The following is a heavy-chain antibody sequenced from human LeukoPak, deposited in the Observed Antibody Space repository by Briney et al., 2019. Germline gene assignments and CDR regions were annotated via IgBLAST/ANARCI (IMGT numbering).Heavy chain of an antibody. CDR2: INHSGST. J-gene: IGHJ5*02. Sequence: KTSETLSLTCAVYGGSFSGYYWSWIRQPPGKGLEWIGEINHSGSTNYNPSLKSRVTISVDTSKNQFSLKLSSVTAADTAVYYCARDIIGKPDCSSTSCYTNWFDPWGQGTLVTVSS. V-gene: IGHV4-34*01. D-gene: IGHD2-2*02. CDR3: ARDIIGKPDCSSTSCYTNWFDP. CDR1: GGSFSGYY.